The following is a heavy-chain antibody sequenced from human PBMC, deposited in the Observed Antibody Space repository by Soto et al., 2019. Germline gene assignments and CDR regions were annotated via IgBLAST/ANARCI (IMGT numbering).Heavy chain of an antibody. CDR2: ISAYNGNT. V-gene: IGHV1-18*01. CDR3: ARVDTRDVGVVIIANWFDP. J-gene: IGHJ5*02. D-gene: IGHD3-3*01. CDR1: GYTFTCYG. Sequence: GASVKVSCKDSGYTFTCYGICWVRQAPGQVLEWMGWISAYNGNTNYAQKLQGRVTMTTDTSTSTAYMELRSLRSDDTAVYYCARVDTRDVGVVIIANWFDPWGKGTLVTVSS.